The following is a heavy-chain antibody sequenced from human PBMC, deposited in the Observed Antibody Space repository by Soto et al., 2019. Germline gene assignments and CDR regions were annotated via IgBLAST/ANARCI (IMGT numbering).Heavy chain of an antibody. J-gene: IGHJ4*02. V-gene: IGHV4-34*01. CDR3: ARGLLDYYGSGSYSLTG. CDR2: INHSGST. D-gene: IGHD3-10*01. CDR1: GGSFSCYY. Sequence: SETLSLTCAVYGGSFSCYYWSWIRQPPGKGLEWIGEINHSGSTNYNPSLKSRVTISVDTSKNQFSLKLSSVTAADTAVYYCARGLLDYYGSGSYSLTGWGQGTLVTVSS.